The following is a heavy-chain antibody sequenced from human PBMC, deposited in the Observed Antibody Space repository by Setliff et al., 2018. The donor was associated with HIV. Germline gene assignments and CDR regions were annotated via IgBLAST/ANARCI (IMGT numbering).Heavy chain of an antibody. D-gene: IGHD2-8*01. J-gene: IGHJ4*02. V-gene: IGHV4-59*12. CDR2: IYFTGSS. CDR1: GGSISTYY. Sequence: PSETLSLTCTVSGGSISTYYWSWIRQPPGKGLEWIGSIYFTGSSDNNPSLKSRVTMSVDTSKNQFSLKLNSVTAADTAVYYCARGVYPREFYFDYWGQGSLVTVSS. CDR3: ARGVYPREFYFDY.